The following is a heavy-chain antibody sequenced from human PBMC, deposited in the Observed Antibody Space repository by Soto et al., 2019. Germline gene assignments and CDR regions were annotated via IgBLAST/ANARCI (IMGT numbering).Heavy chain of an antibody. V-gene: IGHV4-39*01. Sequence: KPSETLSLTCTVSGGSISSSDYYWGWVRQPPGKGLEWIARIYYSGSTYSTPSLKSRVTVSVDTSKNQFSLKLTSVTAADTAVYYCATQMGDSGHAPATFNLSRQGTMVTV. D-gene: IGHD5-12*01. J-gene: IGHJ3*01. CDR1: GGSISSSDYY. CDR2: IYYSGST. CDR3: ATQMGDSGHAPATFNL.